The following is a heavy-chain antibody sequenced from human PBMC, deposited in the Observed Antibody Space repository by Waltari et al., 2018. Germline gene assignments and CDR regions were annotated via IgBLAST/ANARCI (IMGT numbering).Heavy chain of an antibody. CDR2: IYSGGGA. V-gene: IGHV3-23*03. Sequence: EVQLLESGGGLIPPGGSLTLSCAASGFTFNNYAMNWIRQAPGKGLEWVSVIYSGGGAYYADSVKGRFTISRYNSKNTLYLQMSSLRLEDTAVYYCVKETAYGYYFDNWGQGTLVSVSS. CDR3: VKETAYGYYFDN. CDR1: GFTFNNYA. D-gene: IGHD3-10*01. J-gene: IGHJ4*02.